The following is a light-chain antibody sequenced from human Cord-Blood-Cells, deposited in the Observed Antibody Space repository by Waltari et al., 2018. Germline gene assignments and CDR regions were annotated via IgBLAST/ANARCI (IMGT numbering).Light chain of an antibody. CDR1: QSVSSSY. Sequence: EIVLTQSPGTLSLSQGERATLSCRASQSVSSSYLAWYQQKPGQAPRLLIYGASSSATGIPDRFSCSGSETDFTLTNSRLEPEDFAVYYCQQYGSSPMYTVGQGTKLEIK. CDR2: GAS. CDR3: QQYGSSPMYT. J-gene: IGKJ2*01. V-gene: IGKV3-20*01.